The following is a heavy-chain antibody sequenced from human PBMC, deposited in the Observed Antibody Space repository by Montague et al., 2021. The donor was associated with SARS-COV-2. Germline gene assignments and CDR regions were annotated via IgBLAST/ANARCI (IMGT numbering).Heavy chain of an antibody. Sequence: SLRLSCAASGFTFDDYAMHWVRQAPGKGLEWVSGISWNSDSIDYADSVKGRFTISRDNAKNSLYLQMNSLRAEDTAFYYCARGETGYRTSWPDHWGQGTLATVSS. CDR2: ISWNSDSI. V-gene: IGHV3-9*01. D-gene: IGHD6-13*01. CDR3: ARGETGYRTSWPDH. J-gene: IGHJ5*02. CDR1: GFTFDDYA.